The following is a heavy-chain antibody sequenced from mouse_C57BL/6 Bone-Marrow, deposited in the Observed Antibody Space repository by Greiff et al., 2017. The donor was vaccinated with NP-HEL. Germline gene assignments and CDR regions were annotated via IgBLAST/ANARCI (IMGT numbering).Heavy chain of an antibody. Sequence: VQLQQSGPVLVKPGASVKMSCKASGYTFTDYYMNWVKQSHGKSLEWIGVINPYNGGTSYNQKFKGKATLTVDKSSSTAYMELNSLTSEDSAVYYCASGNPYAMDYWGQGTSVTVSS. CDR2: INPYNGGT. J-gene: IGHJ4*01. CDR3: ASGNPYAMDY. D-gene: IGHD2-1*01. CDR1: GYTFTDYY. V-gene: IGHV1-19*01.